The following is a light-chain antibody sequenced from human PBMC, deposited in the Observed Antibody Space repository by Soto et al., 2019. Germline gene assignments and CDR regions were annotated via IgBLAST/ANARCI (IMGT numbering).Light chain of an antibody. J-gene: IGKJ5*01. CDR2: GVS. V-gene: IGKV2-30*01. Sequence: DVVMTQSPLSLPVTLGQPASISCRSSQSLVYNEANTYLNWFHQRPGQSPRRLIYGVSNRDSGGXDXXSGSGSGTYFTLRISRVEAEDVGVYCCMQGRHWPITFGQGTRLEIK. CDR3: MQGRHWPIT. CDR1: QSLVYNEANTY.